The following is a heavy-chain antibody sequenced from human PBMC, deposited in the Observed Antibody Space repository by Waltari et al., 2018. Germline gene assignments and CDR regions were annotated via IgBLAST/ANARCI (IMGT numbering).Heavy chain of an antibody. CDR2: IDSDSSGT. D-gene: IGHD3-16*02. CDR3: AKGSTWGSYRAYFDH. Sequence: EVQLVESGGGVKEPGGSLRLSCAASGFLFRNFAMAWVRQTPSKGLEWVSTIDSDSSGTHYTDSVKGRFTISRDNSKNILSLVLTRLRDEDTAVYYCAKGSTWGSYRAYFDHWGQGTPVSVSS. J-gene: IGHJ4*02. CDR1: GFLFRNFA. V-gene: IGHV3-23*03.